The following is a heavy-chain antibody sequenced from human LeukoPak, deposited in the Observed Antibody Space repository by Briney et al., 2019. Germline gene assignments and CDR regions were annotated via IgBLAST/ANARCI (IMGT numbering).Heavy chain of an antibody. J-gene: IGHJ4*02. CDR1: GGSISSSSYY. Sequence: SETMSLTCTVSGGSISSSSYYWGWIRQPPGKGLEWIGSIYYSGSTYYNPSLKSRVTISVDTSKNQFSLKLSSVTAADTAVYYCARSLGATTFPYFDYWGQGTLVTVSS. V-gene: IGHV4-39*01. D-gene: IGHD1-26*01. CDR3: ARSLGATTFPYFDY. CDR2: IYYSGST.